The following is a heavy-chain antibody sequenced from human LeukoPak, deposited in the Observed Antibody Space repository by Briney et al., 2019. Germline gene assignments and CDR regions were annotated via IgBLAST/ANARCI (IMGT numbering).Heavy chain of an antibody. J-gene: IGHJ3*02. Sequence: SETLSLICAVSTDSFSSHYWTWIRQPPGKGLEWIGYISYIGSTNYNPSLKSRVTISIDTSKNQFSLKLSSVTAADTAVYYCARDLVTVTKGFDIWGQGTMVSVSS. CDR1: TDSFSSHY. CDR2: ISYIGST. V-gene: IGHV4-59*11. D-gene: IGHD4-17*01. CDR3: ARDLVTVTKGFDI.